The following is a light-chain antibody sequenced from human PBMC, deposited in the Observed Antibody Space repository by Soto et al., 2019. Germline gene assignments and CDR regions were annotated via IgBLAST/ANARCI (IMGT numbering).Light chain of an antibody. Sequence: SSLTQPPSASGSPGQSVTITCTGTSSDVGSYKYVSWYQQHPGKAPKLIIYEVNKRPSGVPARFSGSKYGNTASLAVSGLQAEDAAVYYCSSYSVSRLYVVGIWTKLTV. CDR2: EVN. CDR1: SSDVGSYKY. CDR3: SSYSVSRLYV. J-gene: IGLJ1*01. V-gene: IGLV2-8*01.